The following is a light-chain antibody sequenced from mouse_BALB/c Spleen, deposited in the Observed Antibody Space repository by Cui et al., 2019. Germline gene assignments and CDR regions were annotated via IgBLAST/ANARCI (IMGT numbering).Light chain of an antibody. Sequence: QIVLTQSPAIMSASPGEKVTLTCSASSSLSSSYLYWYQQKPGSSPKLWIYSTSNLASGVPARFSGSGSGTSYSLTISSMEAEDAASYFCHQWSSYPLTFGAGTKLELK. CDR3: HQWSSYPLT. V-gene: IGKV4-79*01. CDR2: STS. CDR1: SSLSSSY. J-gene: IGKJ5*01.